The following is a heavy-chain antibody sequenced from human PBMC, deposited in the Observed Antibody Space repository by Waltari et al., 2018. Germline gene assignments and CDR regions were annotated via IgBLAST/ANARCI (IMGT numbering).Heavy chain of an antibody. CDR2: IYPSGST. D-gene: IGHD6-13*01. V-gene: IGHV4-38-2*01. J-gene: IGHJ6*03. Sequence: QVQLQESGPGLVKPSETLSLTCAVSGYSISSGYYWGWIRQPPGQGLEWIGNIYPSGSTHYNPSLKSRVTISVDTSKNQFSLKLSSVTAADTAVYYCARRATITAAGPTYYMDVWGKGTTVTVSS. CDR3: ARRATITAAGPTYYMDV. CDR1: GYSISSGYY.